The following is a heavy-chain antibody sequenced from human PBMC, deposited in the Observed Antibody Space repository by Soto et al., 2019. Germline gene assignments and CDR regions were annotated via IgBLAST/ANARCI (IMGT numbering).Heavy chain of an antibody. J-gene: IGHJ4*02. CDR2: ISGGGDTT. CDR1: GFTFNNYA. CDR3: GKGGGGSGSLPPRVDF. V-gene: IGHV3-23*01. Sequence: EVQLLESGGGLVQPGGSLRLSCAASGFTFNNYAMTWVRQAPGKGLEWVSAISGGGDTTSYADSVKGRFTVSRDGSKNRRYLRRGSLGAGDPAFFFWGKGGGGSGSLPPRVDFWGQGTLVTVSS. D-gene: IGHD3-10*01.